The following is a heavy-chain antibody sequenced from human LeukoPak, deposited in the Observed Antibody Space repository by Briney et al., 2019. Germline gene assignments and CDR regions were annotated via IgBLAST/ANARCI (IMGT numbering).Heavy chain of an antibody. D-gene: IGHD3-22*01. CDR3: ARDGVGYYYDSSGYYVL. V-gene: IGHV4-34*01. CDR1: GGSFSGYY. Sequence: SETLSLTCAVYGGSFSGYYWSWIREPPGQGLEWIGEINHSGSTNYNPSLKSRVTISVDTSKNQFSLKLSSVTAADTAVYYCARDGVGYYYDSSGYYVLWGQGTLVTVSS. J-gene: IGHJ4*02. CDR2: INHSGST.